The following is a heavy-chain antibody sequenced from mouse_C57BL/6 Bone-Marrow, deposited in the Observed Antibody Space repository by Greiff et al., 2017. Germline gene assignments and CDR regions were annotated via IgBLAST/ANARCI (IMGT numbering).Heavy chain of an antibody. Sequence: EVKVVESGPELVKPGASVKISCKASGYSFTGYYMNWVKQSPEKSLEWIGEINPSTGGTTYNQKFKAKATLTVDKSSSTAYMQLKSLTSEDSAVYYCARGEFITTVVAPYYFDYWGQGTTLTVSS. D-gene: IGHD1-1*01. J-gene: IGHJ2*01. CDR1: GYSFTGYY. CDR2: INPSTGGT. CDR3: ARGEFITTVVAPYYFDY. V-gene: IGHV1-42*01.